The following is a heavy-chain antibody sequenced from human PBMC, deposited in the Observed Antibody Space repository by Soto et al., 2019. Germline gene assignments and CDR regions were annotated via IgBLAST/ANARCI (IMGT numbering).Heavy chain of an antibody. CDR1: GGSISSTSYY. CDR3: ARRLYSVATMYYFDY. CDR2: IYYSGST. V-gene: IGHV4-39*01. Sequence: SETLSLTCTVSGGSISSTSYYWGWIRQPPGKGLEWIGSIYYSGSTYYNPSLKSRVTISVDTSKNRFSLKLSSVTAADTAVYYCARRLYSVATMYYFDYWGQGTLVTVSS. J-gene: IGHJ4*02. D-gene: IGHD5-12*01.